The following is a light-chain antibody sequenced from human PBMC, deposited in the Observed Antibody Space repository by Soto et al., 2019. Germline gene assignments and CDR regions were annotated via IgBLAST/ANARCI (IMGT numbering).Light chain of an antibody. CDR2: AAS. J-gene: IGKJ1*01. Sequence: EIVMSQSPATLSVSPRERGTLSCRASQNIGTNLAWFQQKPGQAPRLLIYAASIRATDFPARFSGSGSGTEFTLTISGLQSDDCAVYFCQQYKNWPPWTFGHGNNVEIK. CDR3: QQYKNWPPWT. CDR1: QNIGTN. V-gene: IGKV3-15*01.